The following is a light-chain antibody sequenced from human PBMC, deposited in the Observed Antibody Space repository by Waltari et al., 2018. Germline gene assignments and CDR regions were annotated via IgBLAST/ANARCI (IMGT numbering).Light chain of an antibody. V-gene: IGLV2-23*02. J-gene: IGLJ3*02. CDR3: CSYARYTSLV. CDR1: ISDVGNYNI. Sequence: QSALTQPASVSGSPGQSITISCTGTISDVGNYNIVSWYQHHPGKAPKLILYEVSERPSGVSNRFSGSKSGNTASLTISGLQAEDEADYYCCSYARYTSLVFGGGTRLTVL. CDR2: EVS.